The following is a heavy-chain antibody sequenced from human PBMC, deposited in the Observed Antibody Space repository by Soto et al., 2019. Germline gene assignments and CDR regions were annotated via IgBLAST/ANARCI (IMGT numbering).Heavy chain of an antibody. Sequence: SENLSLTCTVSGGSISNYYWSWIRQPPGRGLEWIGHIFYSGSTNYNPALKGRVTISVDTSKSQFSLKLSSVTAADTAVYYCAKDSGYNYGYFRWFDPWGQGTLVT. J-gene: IGHJ5*02. V-gene: IGHV4-59*01. CDR3: AKDSGYNYGYFRWFDP. D-gene: IGHD5-18*01. CDR1: GGSISNYY. CDR2: IFYSGST.